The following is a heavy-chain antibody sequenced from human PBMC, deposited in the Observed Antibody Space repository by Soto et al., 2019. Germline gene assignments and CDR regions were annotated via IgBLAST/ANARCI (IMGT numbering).Heavy chain of an antibody. CDR1: GFTFSSYW. V-gene: IGHV3-74*01. J-gene: IGHJ4*02. CDR3: ARDPEDYYGSGSYPFDY. D-gene: IGHD3-10*01. CDR2: INSDGSST. Sequence: GGSLRLSCAASGFTFSSYWMHWVRQAPGKGLVWVSRINSDGSSTSYADTVKGRFTISRDNAKNTLYLQMNSLRAEDTAVYYCARDPEDYYGSGSYPFDYWGQGTLVTVSS.